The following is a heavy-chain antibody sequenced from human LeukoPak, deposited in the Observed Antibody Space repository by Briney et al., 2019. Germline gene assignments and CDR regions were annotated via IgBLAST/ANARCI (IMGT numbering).Heavy chain of an antibody. CDR1: GGSISSGSYY. CDR3: ARYYVWGTSDAFDI. Sequence: SSETLSLTCTVSGGSISSGSYYWSWIRQPAGKGLEWIGRIYTSGSTNYNPSLKSRVTISVDTSKNQFSLKLSSVTAADTAVYYCARYYVWGTSDAFDIWGQGTMVTVSS. V-gene: IGHV4-61*02. J-gene: IGHJ3*02. D-gene: IGHD3-16*01. CDR2: IYTSGST.